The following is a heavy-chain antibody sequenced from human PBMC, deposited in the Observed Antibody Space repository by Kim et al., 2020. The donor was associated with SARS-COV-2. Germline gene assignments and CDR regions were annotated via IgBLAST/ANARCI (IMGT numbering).Heavy chain of an antibody. J-gene: IGHJ6*02. V-gene: IGHV1-46*01. D-gene: IGHD2-21*02. CDR3: ASLGVVVTADPKAPRGMDV. Sequence: ASVKVSCKASGYTFTSYYMHWVRQAPGQGLEWMGIINPSGGSTSYAQKFQGRVTMTRDTSTSTVYMELSSLRSEDTAVYYCASLGVVVTADPKAPRGMDVWGQGTTVTVSS. CDR2: INPSGGST. CDR1: GYTFTSYY.